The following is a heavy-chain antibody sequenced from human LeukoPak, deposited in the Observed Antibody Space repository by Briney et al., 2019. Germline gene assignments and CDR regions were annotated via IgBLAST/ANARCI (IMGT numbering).Heavy chain of an antibody. J-gene: IGHJ1*01. D-gene: IGHD3-16*01. CDR3: ARSSDTRFGELVL. V-gene: IGHV3-64*02. CDR2: ISSDGGST. Sequence: GGSLRLSCAASGLSFSTSAMHWVRQAPGKGPEYVAAISSDGGSTYHADSVKGRFTISRDNSKNTLYLQMGSLRTEDMAMYYCARSSDTRFGELVLWGQGTLVTVSS. CDR1: GLSFSTSA.